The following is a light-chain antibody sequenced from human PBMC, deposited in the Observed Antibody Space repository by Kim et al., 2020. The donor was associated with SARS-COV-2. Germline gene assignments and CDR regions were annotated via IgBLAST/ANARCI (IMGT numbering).Light chain of an antibody. V-gene: IGLV3-9*01. J-gene: IGLJ1*01. Sequence: SYELTQPRSVSVALGQTARITCGGNNIGSKIVHWYQQKPGQAPVLVIYRDSNRPSGIPERFSGSKSENTATLTISRAQAGDESDYYCQVWDSTNVAYVFGPGTKVTVL. CDR3: QVWDSTNVAYV. CDR2: RDS. CDR1: NIGSKI.